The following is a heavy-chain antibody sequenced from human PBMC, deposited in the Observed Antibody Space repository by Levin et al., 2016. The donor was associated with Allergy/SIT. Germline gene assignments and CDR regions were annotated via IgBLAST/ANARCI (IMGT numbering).Heavy chain of an antibody. Sequence: WVRQAPGQRLEWMGWINAGNGNTKYSQKFQGRVTITRDTSASTAYMELSSLRSEDTAVYYCASRSRSSGTYYYYGMDVWGQGTTVTVSS. CDR2: INAGNGNT. J-gene: IGHJ6*02. D-gene: IGHD6-25*01. CDR3: ASRSRSSGTYYYYGMDV. V-gene: IGHV1-3*01.